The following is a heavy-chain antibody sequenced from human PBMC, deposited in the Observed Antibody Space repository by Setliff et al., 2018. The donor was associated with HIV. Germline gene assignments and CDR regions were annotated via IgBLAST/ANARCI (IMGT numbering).Heavy chain of an antibody. CDR3: AKEDQRVTSVDY. V-gene: IGHV3-30*02. CDR2: IRLDGSDK. CDR1: GFTFRNYG. Sequence: PGGSLRLSCAASGFTFRNYGMHWVRQAPGKGLEWVAFIRLDGSDKFYADPVKGRFTISRDNSKNTLFLQMNSLRSEDTAVYYCAKEDQRVTSVDYWGQGTPVTVSS. D-gene: IGHD2-2*01. J-gene: IGHJ4*02.